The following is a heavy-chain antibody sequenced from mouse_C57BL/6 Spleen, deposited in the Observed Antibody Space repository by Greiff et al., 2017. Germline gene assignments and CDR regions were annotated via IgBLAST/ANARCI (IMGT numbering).Heavy chain of an antibody. J-gene: IGHJ2*01. D-gene: IGHD2-4*01. V-gene: IGHV1-69*01. CDR1: GYTFTSYW. Sequence: QVQLQQPGAELVMPGASVKLSCKASGYTFTSYWLHWVKQRPGQGLEWIGEIDPSDSYTNYNQKFKGKSTLTVDKSSSTAYMQLSSLTSEDSAVYYCARRGLRREGYYFDYWGQGTTLTVSS. CDR2: IDPSDSYT. CDR3: ARRGLRREGYYFDY.